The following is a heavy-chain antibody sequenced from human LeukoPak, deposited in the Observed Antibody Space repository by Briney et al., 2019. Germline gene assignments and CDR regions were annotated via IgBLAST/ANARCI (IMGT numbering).Heavy chain of an antibody. D-gene: IGHD6-6*01. J-gene: IGHJ4*02. CDR2: IIPIFGTA. Sequence: GASVKVSCKASGGTFSSYAISWVRQAPGRGLEWMGGIIPIFGTANYAQKFQGRVTITTDESTSTAYMEPSSLRSEDTAVYYCARATLTFYSSSYYFDYWGQGTLVTVSS. V-gene: IGHV1-69*05. CDR1: GGTFSSYA. CDR3: ARATLTFYSSSYYFDY.